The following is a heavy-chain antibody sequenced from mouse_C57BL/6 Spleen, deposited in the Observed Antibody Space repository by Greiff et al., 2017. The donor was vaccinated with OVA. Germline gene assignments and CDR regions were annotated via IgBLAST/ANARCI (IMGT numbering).Heavy chain of an antibody. CDR3: ARAHYGREWFAY. CDR1: GYAFSSSW. Sequence: VQLQQSGPELVKPGASVKISCKASGYAFSSSWMNWVKQRPGKGLEWIGRIYPGDGATNYNGKFKGKATLTADKSSSTAYMQRSSLTAEDCAVCFCARAHYGREWFAYWGQGTLVTVSA. J-gene: IGHJ3*01. V-gene: IGHV1-82*01. D-gene: IGHD1-1*01. CDR2: IYPGDGAT.